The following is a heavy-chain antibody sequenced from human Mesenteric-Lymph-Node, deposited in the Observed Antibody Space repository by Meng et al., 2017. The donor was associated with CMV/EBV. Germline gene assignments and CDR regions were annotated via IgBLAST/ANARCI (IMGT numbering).Heavy chain of an antibody. Sequence: GESLKISCAASGFTFSDYAMHWVRQAPGKGLEWVAVIWYDGSNKYYADSVKGRFTISRDSSKNTLYLQMNSLRVEDTAVYFCAKGGQKVPITRRFDYWGQGTLVTVSS. CDR1: GFTFSDYA. CDR2: IWYDGSNK. D-gene: IGHD1-1*01. CDR3: AKGGQKVPITRRFDY. V-gene: IGHV3-33*06. J-gene: IGHJ4*02.